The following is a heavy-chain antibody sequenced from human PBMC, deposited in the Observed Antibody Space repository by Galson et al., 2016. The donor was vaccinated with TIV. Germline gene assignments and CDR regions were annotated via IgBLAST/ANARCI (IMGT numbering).Heavy chain of an antibody. CDR3: ARTLSCGGDCCFFDH. Sequence: SVKVSCKASGDTFRTYTITWVRQAPGQGLEWMGEIIPNHGLSNHAQEFQGRVTIAADGPTSTGYMELSSLRSEDTGVYYCARTLSCGGDCCFFDHWGQGTLVTVSA. V-gene: IGHV1-69*10. CDR2: IIPNHGLS. D-gene: IGHD2-21*02. CDR1: GDTFRTYT. J-gene: IGHJ4*02.